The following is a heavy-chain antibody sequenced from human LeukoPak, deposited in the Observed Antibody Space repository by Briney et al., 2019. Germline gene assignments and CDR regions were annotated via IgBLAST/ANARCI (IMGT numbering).Heavy chain of an antibody. D-gene: IGHD6-25*01. CDR1: GFTVSSNY. CDR2: IYSGGST. J-gene: IGHJ4*02. V-gene: IGHV3-53*01. CDR3: AKEDQEDLGYYFDY. Sequence: GGSLRLSCAASGFTVSSNYMSWVRQAPGKGLEWVSVIYSGGSTYYADSVKGRFTISRDNSKNTLYLQMNSLRAEDTAVYYCAKEDQEDLGYYFDYWGQGTLVTVSS.